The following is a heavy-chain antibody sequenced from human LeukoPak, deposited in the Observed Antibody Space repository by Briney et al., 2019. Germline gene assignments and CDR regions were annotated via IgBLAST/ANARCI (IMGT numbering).Heavy chain of an antibody. J-gene: IGHJ4*02. CDR1: GFTFSSYS. V-gene: IGHV3-48*01. CDR3: ANQLDN. CDR2: IRGGGTSI. Sequence: GASLTLSCAASGFTFSSYSMNWVRQAPGKGLEWVSYIRGGGTSIYYADSVKGRFTISRDNFKSTLSLEMNSLRAEDTAVYYCANQLDNWGQGTLVTVSS.